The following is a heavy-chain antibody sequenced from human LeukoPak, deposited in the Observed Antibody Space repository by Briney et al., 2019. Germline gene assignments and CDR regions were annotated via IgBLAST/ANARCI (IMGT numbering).Heavy chain of an antibody. J-gene: IGHJ4*02. D-gene: IGHD4-11*01. CDR3: ARDRGDDYSPFFDY. Sequence: SETLSLTCTVSGGSISSGDYYWSWIRQPPGKGLEWIGYIYYSGSTNYNPSLKSRVTISVDTSKNQFSLKLSSVTAADTAVYYCARDRGDDYSPFFDYWGQGTLVTVSS. CDR2: IYYSGST. V-gene: IGHV4-61*08. CDR1: GGSISSGDYY.